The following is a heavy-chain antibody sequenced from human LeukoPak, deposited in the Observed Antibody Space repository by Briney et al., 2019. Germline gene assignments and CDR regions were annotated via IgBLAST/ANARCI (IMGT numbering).Heavy chain of an antibody. CDR2: INHSGST. CDR1: GGSFSGYY. V-gene: IGHV4-34*01. CDR3: ARRGRDGYKRRAFDI. Sequence: SETLSLTCAVYGGSFSGYYWSWIRQPPGKGLEWIGEINHSGSTNYNPSLKSRVTIPVDTSKNQFSLKLSSVTAADTAVYYCARRGRDGYKRRAFDIWGQGTMVTVSS. D-gene: IGHD5-24*01. J-gene: IGHJ3*02.